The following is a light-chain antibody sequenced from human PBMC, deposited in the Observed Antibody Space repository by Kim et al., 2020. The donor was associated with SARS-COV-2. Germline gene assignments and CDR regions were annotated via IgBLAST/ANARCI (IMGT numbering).Light chain of an antibody. J-gene: IGLJ7*01. CDR1: ISNIGSNT. CDR2: SND. CDR3: AAWDDSVNGPV. Sequence: QSVLTQPPSASGTPGQRITISCSGGISNIGSNTVNWYQQIPGTAPKLLIYSNDQRPSGVPDRFSGSKSGTSASLAISGLQSEDETDFFCAAWDDSVNGPVFGGGTQLTVL. V-gene: IGLV1-44*01.